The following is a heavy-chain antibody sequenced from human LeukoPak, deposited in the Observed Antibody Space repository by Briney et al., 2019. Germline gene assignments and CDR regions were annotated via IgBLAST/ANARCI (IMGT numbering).Heavy chain of an antibody. CDR3: AKERSGYSYGYDAFDV. Sequence: TGGSLSLSCAASGFTLSDYGMHWVRQAPGKGLEWVAFIRYDGSGKYYADSVEGRFTISRDSSKSTLYLQMNSLRAEDTAVYYCAKERSGYSYGYDAFDVWGQGTMVTVSS. CDR1: GFTLSDYG. V-gene: IGHV3-30*02. D-gene: IGHD5-18*01. CDR2: IRYDGSGK. J-gene: IGHJ3*01.